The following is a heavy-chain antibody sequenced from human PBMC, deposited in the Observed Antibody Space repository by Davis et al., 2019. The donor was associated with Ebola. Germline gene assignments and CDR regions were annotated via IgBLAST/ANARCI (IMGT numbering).Heavy chain of an antibody. D-gene: IGHD3-22*01. CDR3: AQDMIEEGLSSPHPDFQH. Sequence: GESLKISCAASGFTFSSYAMYWVRQAPGKGLEYVSGISAHGGSTFYADSVQGRFTISRDNSKNTLYLQMYSRRAEDTAVYYCAQDMIEEGLSSPHPDFQHWGQGTLVTVSS. J-gene: IGHJ1*01. CDR2: ISAHGGST. V-gene: IGHV3-64*02. CDR1: GFTFSSYA.